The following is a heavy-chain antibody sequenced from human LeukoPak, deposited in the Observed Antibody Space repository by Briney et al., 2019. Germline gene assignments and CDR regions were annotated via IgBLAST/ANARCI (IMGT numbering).Heavy chain of an antibody. CDR3: AKGLAVAGHFDY. J-gene: IGHJ4*02. Sequence: GGSLRLSCAASGFTFSSYAMNWVRQAPGKGLDRVSAISGSGGSTYYADSVKGRFTISRDKSKNTLYLQMNSLRAEDTAVYYCAKGLAVAGHFDYWGQGTLVTVSS. D-gene: IGHD6-19*01. CDR1: GFTFSSYA. V-gene: IGHV3-23*01. CDR2: ISGSGGST.